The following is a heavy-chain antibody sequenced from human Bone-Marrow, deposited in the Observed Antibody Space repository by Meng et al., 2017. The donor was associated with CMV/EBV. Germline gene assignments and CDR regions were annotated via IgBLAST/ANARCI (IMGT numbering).Heavy chain of an antibody. D-gene: IGHD3-3*01. CDR2: INHSGST. J-gene: IGHJ3*02. CDR3: ASTPRTDDFWSGSYAFDI. CDR1: GGSFSGYY. V-gene: IGHV4-34*01. Sequence: SETLSLTCTVSGGSFSGYYWSWIRQPPGKGLEWIGEINHSGSTNYNPSLKSRVTISVDTSKNQFSLKLSSVTAADTAVYYCASTPRTDDFWSGSYAFDIWGQGTMVTVSS.